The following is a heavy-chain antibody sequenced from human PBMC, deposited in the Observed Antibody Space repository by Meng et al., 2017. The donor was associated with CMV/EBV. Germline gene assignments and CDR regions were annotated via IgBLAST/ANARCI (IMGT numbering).Heavy chain of an antibody. D-gene: IGHD1-7*01. CDR2: IIPIFGTA. V-gene: IGHV1-69*12. CDR1: GGTLSSYA. J-gene: IGHJ4*02. Sequence: QGQLLESGEWGKEVGAWGKVSCKGCGGTLSSYAISWVRQAPGQGLEWMGGIIPIFGTANYAQKFQGRVTITADESTSTAYMELSSLRSEDTAVYYCARGSGAGTTWSYFDYWGQGTLVTVSS. CDR3: ARGSGAGTTWSYFDY.